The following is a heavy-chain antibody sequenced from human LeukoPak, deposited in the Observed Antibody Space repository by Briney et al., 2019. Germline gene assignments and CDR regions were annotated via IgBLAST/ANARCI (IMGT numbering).Heavy chain of an antibody. CDR2: ISASDGST. J-gene: IGHJ5*02. CDR3: ANTINWGNNWFDP. V-gene: IGHV3-23*01. CDR1: GFTFSTYV. Sequence: GGSLRLSCAASGFTFSTYVWSWVRQAPGKGLEWVSTISASDGSTYYADSVKGRFTISSDNSKDTVYPQMISLRVEDTAVYYCANTINWGNNWFDPWGQGTRVTVSS. D-gene: IGHD3-16*01.